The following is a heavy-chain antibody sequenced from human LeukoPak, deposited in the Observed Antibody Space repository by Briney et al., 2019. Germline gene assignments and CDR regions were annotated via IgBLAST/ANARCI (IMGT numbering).Heavy chain of an antibody. V-gene: IGHV4-4*07. Sequence: SETLSLTCTVSGGSISSYYWSWIRQPAGKGLEWIGRIYTSGSTKYNPSLKSRVTMSVDTSKNQFSLKLSSVTAADTAVYYCARSSSSWTSNWFDPWGQGTLVTVSS. J-gene: IGHJ5*02. CDR1: GGSISSYY. CDR2: IYTSGST. D-gene: IGHD6-13*01. CDR3: ARSSSSWTSNWFDP.